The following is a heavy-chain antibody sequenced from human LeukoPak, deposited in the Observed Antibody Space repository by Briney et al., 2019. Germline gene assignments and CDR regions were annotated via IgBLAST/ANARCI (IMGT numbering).Heavy chain of an antibody. Sequence: ASVKVSCKASGYSFTSNYIHWVRQAPGQGLEWMGMIYPRDGSTSYAQKFQGRVTVARDTSTSTVHMELSGLRSEDTAVYYCARDQEAFDYWGQGTLVTVSS. CDR3: ARDQEAFDY. CDR1: GYSFTSNY. CDR2: IYPRDGST. J-gene: IGHJ4*02. V-gene: IGHV1-46*01.